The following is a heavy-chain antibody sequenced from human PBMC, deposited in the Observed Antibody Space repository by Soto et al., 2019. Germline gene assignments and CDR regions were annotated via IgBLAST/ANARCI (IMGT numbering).Heavy chain of an antibody. J-gene: IGHJ4*02. D-gene: IGHD2-2*01. Sequence: ASVKASCKASGYTFTSYAMHWVRQAPGQRLEWMGWINAGNGNTKYSQKFQGRVTITRDTSASTAYMELSSLRSEDTAVYYCARGDIVVVPAASHFDYWGQATLVTVSS. CDR3: ARGDIVVVPAASHFDY. CDR1: GYTFTSYA. CDR2: INAGNGNT. V-gene: IGHV1-3*01.